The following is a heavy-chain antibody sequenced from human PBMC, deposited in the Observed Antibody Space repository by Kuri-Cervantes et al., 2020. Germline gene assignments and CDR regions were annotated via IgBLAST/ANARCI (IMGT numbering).Heavy chain of an antibody. V-gene: IGHV3-11*04. J-gene: IGHJ4*02. CDR2: ISSSDTTM. Sequence: AESLRLSCSASGFTFSDYYMTWIRQAPGKGLEWVAYISSSDTTMYYADSVTGRFTISGDNATNSVYLQMNSLRDEDTAVYYCARVSGAFRFDYWGQGILVTVSS. D-gene: IGHD1-26*01. CDR3: ARVSGAFRFDY. CDR1: GFTFSDYY.